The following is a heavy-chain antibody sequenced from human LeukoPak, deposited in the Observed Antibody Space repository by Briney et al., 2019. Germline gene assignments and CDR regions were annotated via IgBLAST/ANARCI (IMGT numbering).Heavy chain of an antibody. CDR2: ISYDGSNK. V-gene: IGHV3-30*03. Sequence: PGGSLRLSCAASGFTFSSYSMNWVRQAPGKGLEWVAVISYDGSNKYYADSVKGRFTISRDNSKNTLYLQMNSLRAEDTAVYYCAIAVRYFDWLPRGAFDIWGQGTMVTVSS. J-gene: IGHJ3*02. CDR1: GFTFSSYS. D-gene: IGHD3-9*01. CDR3: AIAVRYFDWLPRGAFDI.